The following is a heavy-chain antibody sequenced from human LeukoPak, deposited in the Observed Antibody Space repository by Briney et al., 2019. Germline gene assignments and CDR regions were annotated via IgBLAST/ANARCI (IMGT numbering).Heavy chain of an antibody. Sequence: GRSLRLSCAASGFTFSSYAMHWVRQAPGKGLEWVAVISYDGSNKYYADSVKGRFTISRDKSKNTLYLQMNSLRAEDTAVYYCAKGHYYDSSGYSIDYWGQGTLVTVSS. J-gene: IGHJ4*02. CDR1: GFTFSSYA. D-gene: IGHD3-22*01. V-gene: IGHV3-30-3*01. CDR2: ISYDGSNK. CDR3: AKGHYYDSSGYSIDY.